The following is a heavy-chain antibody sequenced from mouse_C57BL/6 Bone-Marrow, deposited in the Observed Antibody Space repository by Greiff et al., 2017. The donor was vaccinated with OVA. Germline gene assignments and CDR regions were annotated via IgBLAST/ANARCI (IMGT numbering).Heavy chain of an antibody. V-gene: IGHV4-1*01. Sequence: EVKLLQSGGGLVQPGGSLKLSCAASGIDFSRYWMSWVRRAPGKGLEWIGEINPDSSTINYAPSLKDKFIISRDNAKNTLYLQMSKVRSEDTALYYCARRRAGHYAMDYWGQGTSVTVSS. CDR1: GIDFSRYW. CDR3: ARRRAGHYAMDY. D-gene: IGHD3-3*01. CDR2: INPDSSTI. J-gene: IGHJ4*01.